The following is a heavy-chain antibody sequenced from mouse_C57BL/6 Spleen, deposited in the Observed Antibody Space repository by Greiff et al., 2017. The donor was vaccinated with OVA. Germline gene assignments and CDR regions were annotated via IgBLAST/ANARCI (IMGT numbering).Heavy chain of an antibody. Sequence: QVQLQQPGAELVKPGASVQMSCKASGYTFTSYWITWVKQRPGQGLEWIGDIYPGSGSTNYNEKFKSKATLTVDTSSSTAYMQLSSLTSEDSAVYYCARPDYYGSSSWFAYWGQGTLVTVSA. J-gene: IGHJ3*01. D-gene: IGHD1-1*01. CDR3: ARPDYYGSSSWFAY. CDR2: IYPGSGST. V-gene: IGHV1-55*01. CDR1: GYTFTSYW.